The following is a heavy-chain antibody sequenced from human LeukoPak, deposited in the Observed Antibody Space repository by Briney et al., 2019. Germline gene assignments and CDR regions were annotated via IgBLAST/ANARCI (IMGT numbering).Heavy chain of an antibody. Sequence: GASVKVSCKASGYTFTSYDINWVRQATGQGPEWIGWMNPNSGNTGYAQKFQGRVTMTRNTSISTAYMELSSLRSEDTAVYYCARLDILTGYSSDYWGQGTLVTVSS. J-gene: IGHJ4*02. CDR1: GYTFTSYD. V-gene: IGHV1-8*01. D-gene: IGHD3-9*01. CDR2: MNPNSGNT. CDR3: ARLDILTGYSSDY.